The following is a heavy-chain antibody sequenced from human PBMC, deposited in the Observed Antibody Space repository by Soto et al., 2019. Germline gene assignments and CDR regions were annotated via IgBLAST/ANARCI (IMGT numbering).Heavy chain of an antibody. CDR3: AKGSSTPAIGEYYYYYMDV. Sequence: GGSLRLSCAASGFTFDDYAMHWVRQAPGKGLEWVSGISWNSGSIGYADSVKGRFTISRDNAKNSLYLQMNSLRAEETALYYCAKGSSTPAIGEYYYYYMDVWGKGTTVTVSS. D-gene: IGHD2-2*01. CDR2: ISWNSGSI. V-gene: IGHV3-9*01. CDR1: GFTFDDYA. J-gene: IGHJ6*03.